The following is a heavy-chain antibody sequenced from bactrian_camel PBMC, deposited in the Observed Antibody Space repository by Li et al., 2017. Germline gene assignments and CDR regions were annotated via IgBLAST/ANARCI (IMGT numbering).Heavy chain of an antibody. CDR1: GFTFSGAC. CDR3: AADYRRGWSCAVGRREYNN. CDR2: IETDGRT. Sequence: VQLVESGGGLVQPGGSLRLSCEGSGFTFSGACMGWFRQAPGKEREGVAAIETDGRTSYAASVRGQFTISRDNAKNTLYLQMNSLKPEDTAMYYCAADYRRGWSCAVGRREYNNWGQGTQVTVS. J-gene: IGHJ4*01. V-gene: IGHV3S26*01. D-gene: IGHD1*01.